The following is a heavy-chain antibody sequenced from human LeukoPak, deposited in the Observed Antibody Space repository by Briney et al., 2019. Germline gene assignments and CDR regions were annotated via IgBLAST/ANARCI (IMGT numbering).Heavy chain of an antibody. CDR2: INHSGST. J-gene: IGHJ5*02. D-gene: IGHD2-15*01. V-gene: IGHV4-34*01. Sequence: SETLSLTCAVYGGSFSGYYWSWIRQPPGKGLEWIGEINHSGSTNYNPSLKSRVTISVDTSKNQFSLKLSSVTAADTAVYYCARGQDNWNDARGQGTLVTVSS. CDR3: ARGQDNWNDA. CDR1: GGSFSGYY.